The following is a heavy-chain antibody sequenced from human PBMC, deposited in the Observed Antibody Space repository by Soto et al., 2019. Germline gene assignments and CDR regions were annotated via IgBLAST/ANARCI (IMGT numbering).Heavy chain of an antibody. CDR1: GYTFTSYG. CDR2: ISAYNGNT. V-gene: IGHV1-18*01. CDR3: ARSLFAWSGYYISHYYYYMDV. J-gene: IGHJ6*03. D-gene: IGHD3-3*01. Sequence: ASVKVSCKASGYTFTSYGISWVRQAPGQGLEWMGWISAYNGNTNYAQKLQGRVTMTTDKSTSTAYMELRSLRSEDTAVYYCARSLFAWSGYYISHYYYYMDVWGKGTTVTVSS.